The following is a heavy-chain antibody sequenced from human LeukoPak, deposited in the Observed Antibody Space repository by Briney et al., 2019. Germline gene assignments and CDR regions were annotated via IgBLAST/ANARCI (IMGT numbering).Heavy chain of an antibody. CDR1: GFTFSNAW. Sequence: VGSLRLSCAASGFTFSNAWMSWVRQAPGKGLEWVGRIKGKTDGGTTDYAAPVKGRFTISGDDSRDTLYPQMNSLKTEDTAVYYCSSPYYDFWSGFRPYYMDVWGKGTTVIVSS. V-gene: IGHV3-15*01. CDR3: SSPYYDFWSGFRPYYMDV. CDR2: IKGKTDGGTT. J-gene: IGHJ6*03. D-gene: IGHD3-3*01.